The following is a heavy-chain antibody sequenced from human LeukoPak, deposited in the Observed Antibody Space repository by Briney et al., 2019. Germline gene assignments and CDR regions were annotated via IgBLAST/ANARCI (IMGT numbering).Heavy chain of an antibody. CDR3: ASELGNSGSWYLDL. V-gene: IGHV3-33*01. J-gene: IGHJ2*01. CDR1: GFTFSEYG. D-gene: IGHD4-23*01. CDR2: IWHDGSQK. Sequence: AGGSLKLSCAASGFTFSEYGMRWVRQAPGGGLEWVSIIWHDGSQKYYADSVGGRFTVSRDNSKSTVCLQMNSLRAGDTAVYYCASELGNSGSWYLDLWGRGTLVTVSS.